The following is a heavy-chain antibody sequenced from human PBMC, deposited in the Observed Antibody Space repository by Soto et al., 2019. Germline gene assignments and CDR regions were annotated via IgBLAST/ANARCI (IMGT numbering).Heavy chain of an antibody. D-gene: IGHD6-19*01. Sequence: ASVKVSCKASGYTFRNYAMHWVRQAPGQRPEWMGWINVGNGNTKYSQKFQDRVTITRDTSASTAYMELSSLRSEDTAVYYCATDGAVAGNVNFDYWGQGTLVTVSS. CDR3: ATDGAVAGNVNFDY. CDR2: INVGNGNT. J-gene: IGHJ4*02. V-gene: IGHV1-3*01. CDR1: GYTFRNYA.